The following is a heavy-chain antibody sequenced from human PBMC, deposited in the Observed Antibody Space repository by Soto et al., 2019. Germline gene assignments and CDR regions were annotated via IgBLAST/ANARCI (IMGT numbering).Heavy chain of an antibody. Sequence: SETLSLTCAVSGGSISSGAYSWNWIRQSPGKGLEWIAYIYLSGNTYSNPSLKSRVTISLDRSKNQFSLRLTSVTAADTAVYYCAREGHFYDSSGHFDRWGQGIQVTVAS. V-gene: IGHV4-30-2*06. CDR1: GGSISSGAYS. D-gene: IGHD3-22*01. J-gene: IGHJ4*02. CDR2: IYLSGNT. CDR3: AREGHFYDSSGHFDR.